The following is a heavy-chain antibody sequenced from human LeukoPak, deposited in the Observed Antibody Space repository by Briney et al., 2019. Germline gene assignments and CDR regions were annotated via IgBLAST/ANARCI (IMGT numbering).Heavy chain of an antibody. J-gene: IGHJ5*02. CDR1: GGSISSYY. CDR2: INHSGGT. Sequence: SETLSLTCTVSGGSISSYYWSWIRQPPGKGLEWIGEINHSGGTNHNPSLKSRVTISVDTSKNQFSLKLNSVTAADTAVYYCARGRSSSVCFDAWGQGSLVTVSS. CDR3: ARGRSSSVCFDA. D-gene: IGHD6-6*01. V-gene: IGHV4-34*01.